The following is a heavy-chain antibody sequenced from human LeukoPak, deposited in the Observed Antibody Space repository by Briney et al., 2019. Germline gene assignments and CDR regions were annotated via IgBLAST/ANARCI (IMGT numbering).Heavy chain of an antibody. CDR1: GGSITSSPYH. Sequence: SETLSLTCTVSGGSITSSPYHWAWIRQPPGRGPEWIGTVSHTGATQYSPSLTSRVTISLDTSKNQFSLSLNSVTAADTAVYYCARVIRKRWLQWNGPQYYFDYWGQGTLVTVSS. D-gene: IGHD5-24*01. CDR2: VSHTGAT. CDR3: ARVIRKRWLQWNGPQYYFDY. J-gene: IGHJ4*02. V-gene: IGHV4-39*07.